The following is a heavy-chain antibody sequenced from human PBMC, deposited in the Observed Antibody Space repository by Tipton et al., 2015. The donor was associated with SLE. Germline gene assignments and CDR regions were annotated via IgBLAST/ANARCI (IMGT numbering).Heavy chain of an antibody. J-gene: IGHJ2*01. CDR2: ISYTGNT. CDR3: ARDSAVNFWYFDL. CDR1: GASISTHY. V-gene: IGHV4-59*11. Sequence: TLSLTCTVSGASISTHYWSWFRQPPGKGLEWIGYISYTGNTNFNPSLKSRVTMSVATSKNQFSLRLTSVTAADTAMYYCARDSAVNFWYFDLWGRGTLVTVSS.